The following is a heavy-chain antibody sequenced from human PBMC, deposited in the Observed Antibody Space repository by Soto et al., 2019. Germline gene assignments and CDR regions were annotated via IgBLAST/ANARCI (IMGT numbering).Heavy chain of an antibody. Sequence: RKGLEWVAVISYDGSNKYYADSVKGRFTISRDNSKNTLYLQMNSLRAEDTAVYYCAIFFFIQAEDGIRYLCTVSAFLLNRSSDL. J-gene: IGHJ2*01. D-gene: IGHD3-9*01. CDR2: ISYDGSNK. CDR3: AIFFFIQAEDGIRYLCTVSAFLLNRSSDL. V-gene: IGHV3-30-3*01.